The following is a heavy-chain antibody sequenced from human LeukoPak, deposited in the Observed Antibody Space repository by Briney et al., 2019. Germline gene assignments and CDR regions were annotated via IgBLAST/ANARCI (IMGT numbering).Heavy chain of an antibody. CDR2: IKQDGSEK. CDR1: GFNFKTSW. V-gene: IGHV3-7*01. J-gene: IGHJ5*01. CDR3: ARDNWVDC. Sequence: GGSLRLSCAASGFNFKTSWMSWVRQAPGKGLECVANIKQDGSEKYYVDSVKGRFTISRDNAKNSLYLQMNSLRAEDTAVYYCARDNWVDCWGQGTLVTVSS.